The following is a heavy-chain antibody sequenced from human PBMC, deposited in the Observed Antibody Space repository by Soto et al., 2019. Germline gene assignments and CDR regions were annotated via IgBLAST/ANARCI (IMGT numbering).Heavy chain of an antibody. D-gene: IGHD6-6*01. V-gene: IGHV5-51*01. CDR2: IYPGDSDT. CDR3: ARGSSSSDLYYYYGTDV. CDR1: GYSFTSYW. Sequence: GESLKISCKGSGYSFTSYWIGWVRQMPGKGLEWMGIIYPGDSDTRYSPSFQGQVTISADKSISTAYLQWSSLKASDTAMYYCARGSSSSDLYYYYGTDVWGQGTTVTVSS. J-gene: IGHJ6*02.